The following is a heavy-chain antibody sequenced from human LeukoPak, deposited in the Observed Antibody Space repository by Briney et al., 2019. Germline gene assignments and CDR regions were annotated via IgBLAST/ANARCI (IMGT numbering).Heavy chain of an antibody. CDR3: ARGLRSGLFDY. D-gene: IGHD2-15*01. CDR1: GGSFSGYY. Sequence: TSETLSLTCAVYGGSFSGYYWSWIRQPPGKGLEWIGEINHSGSTNYNPSLKSRVTMSVDTSKNQFSLKLSSVTAADTAVYYCARGLRSGLFDYWGQGTLVTVSS. CDR2: INHSGST. J-gene: IGHJ4*02. V-gene: IGHV4-34*01.